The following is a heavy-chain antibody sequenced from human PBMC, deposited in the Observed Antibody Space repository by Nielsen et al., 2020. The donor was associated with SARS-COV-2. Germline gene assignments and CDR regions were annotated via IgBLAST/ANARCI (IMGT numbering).Heavy chain of an antibody. V-gene: IGHV4-31*02. CDR2: IYYSGST. D-gene: IGHD3-10*01. CDR3: AKDGGGTGDGIDAFDI. J-gene: IGHJ3*02. Sequence: RQAPGKGLEWIGYIYYSGSTYYNPSLKSRVTISVDTSKNQFSLKLSSVTAADTAVYYCAKDGGGTGDGIDAFDIWGQGTMVTVSS.